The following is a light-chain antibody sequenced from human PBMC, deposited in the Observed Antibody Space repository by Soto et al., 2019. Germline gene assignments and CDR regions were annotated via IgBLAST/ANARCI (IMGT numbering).Light chain of an antibody. CDR2: EVS. CDR1: SSEASVFSF. V-gene: IGLV2-14*01. J-gene: IGLJ1*01. Sequence: QPVLTQPASVSGSPGQSLILSCTGTSSEASVFSFISWYQQHPGKAPKLIIYEVSNRPSGVSSRFSGSKSGSTASLTISGLQAEDEADYFCASYTDTSTYVFGTGTKVTVL. CDR3: ASYTDTSTYV.